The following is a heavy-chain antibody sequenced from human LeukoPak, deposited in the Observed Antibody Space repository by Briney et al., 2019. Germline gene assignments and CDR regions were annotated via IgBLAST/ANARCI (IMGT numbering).Heavy chain of an antibody. V-gene: IGHV4-34*01. CDR1: GGSFSGYY. CDR3: ARGHSSSWPYYYGMDV. CDR2: INHSGST. Sequence: SETLSLTCAVYGGSFSGYYWSWTRQPPGKGLEWIGEINHSGSTNYNPSLKSRVTISVDTSKNQFSLKLSSVTAADTAVYYCARGHSSSWPYYYGMDVWGQGTTVTVSS. J-gene: IGHJ6*02. D-gene: IGHD6-13*01.